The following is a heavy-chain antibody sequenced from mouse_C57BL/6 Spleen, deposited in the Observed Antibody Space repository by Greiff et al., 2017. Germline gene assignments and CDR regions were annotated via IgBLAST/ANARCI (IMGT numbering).Heavy chain of an antibody. CDR2: IYPSDSET. CDR3: ATNWGSYFDY. D-gene: IGHD4-1*01. V-gene: IGHV1-61*01. CDR1: GYTFTSYW. Sequence: QVQLQQPGAELVRPGSSVKLSCKASGYTFTSYWMDWVKQRPGQGLEWIGNIYPSDSETHYNQKFKDKDTLTVDKSSSTAYMQLSSLTSEDSAVYYCATNWGSYFDYWGQGTTLTVSS. J-gene: IGHJ2*01.